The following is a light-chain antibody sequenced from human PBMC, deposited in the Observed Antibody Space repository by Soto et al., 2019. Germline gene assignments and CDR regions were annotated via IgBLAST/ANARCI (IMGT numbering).Light chain of an antibody. CDR1: QSVSSN. CDR2: GAS. CDR3: QQYNNWPP. J-gene: IGKJ1*01. V-gene: IGKV3-15*01. Sequence: IVMRQSLAPLSGPPGEKATLSCRASQSVSSNLAWYQQKPGQAPRLLIYGASTRATGIPARFSGSGSGTEFTLTISSLQSEDFAVYYCQQYNNWPPFGQGTKVDIK.